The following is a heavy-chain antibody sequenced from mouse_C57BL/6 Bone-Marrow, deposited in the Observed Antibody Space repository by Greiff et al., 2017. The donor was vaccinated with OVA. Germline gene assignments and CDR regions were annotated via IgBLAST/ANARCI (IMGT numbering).Heavy chain of an antibody. CDR3: ARSGSSYWYFDV. Sequence: EVQGVESGGGLVKPGGSLKLSCAASGFTFSDYGMHWVRQAPEKGLEWVAYISSGSSTIYYADTVKGRFTISRDNVKNTLFLQMTSLRSEDTAMYYCARSGSSYWYFDVWGTGTTVTVSS. CDR2: ISSGSSTI. V-gene: IGHV5-17*01. J-gene: IGHJ1*03. D-gene: IGHD1-1*01. CDR1: GFTFSDYG.